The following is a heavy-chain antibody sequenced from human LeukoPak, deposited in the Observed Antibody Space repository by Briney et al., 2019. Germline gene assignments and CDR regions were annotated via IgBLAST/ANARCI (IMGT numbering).Heavy chain of an antibody. J-gene: IGHJ4*02. CDR2: ISAETGAT. Sequence: ASVKVSCKPSGYTFNTYGLTWVRQAPGQGLEWMGWISAETGATKYAQNLQDRLTMTTDTSTSTAYMELRSLRSDDTALYYCARDRTPYALGRNGLDYWGQGTLVTVSS. CDR3: ARDRTPYALGRNGLDY. D-gene: IGHD3-16*01. V-gene: IGHV1-18*01. CDR1: GYTFNTYG.